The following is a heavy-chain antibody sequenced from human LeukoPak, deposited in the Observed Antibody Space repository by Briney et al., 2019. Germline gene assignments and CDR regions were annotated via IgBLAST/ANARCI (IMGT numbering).Heavy chain of an antibody. D-gene: IGHD2-2*01. J-gene: IGHJ6*03. Sequence: SETLSLTCTVSDGSISSYYWSWIRQPPGKGLEWIGYIYTSGSTNYNPSLKSRVTISVDTSKNQFSLKLSSVTAADTAVYYWARLFVVVVPAALPQNYYYYYYMDVWGKGTTVTVSS. CDR2: IYTSGST. CDR1: DGSISSYY. CDR3: ARLFVVVVPAALPQNYYYYYYMDV. V-gene: IGHV4-4*09.